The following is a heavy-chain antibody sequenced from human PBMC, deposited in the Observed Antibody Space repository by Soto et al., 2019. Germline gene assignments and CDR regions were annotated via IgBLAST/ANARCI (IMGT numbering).Heavy chain of an antibody. V-gene: IGHV4-34*12. CDR1: GESFSGYY. CDR3: ARRRGRGHPIAY. Sequence: QVQLQQWGVGLLKPSETLSLTCAVYGESFSGYYWTWIRQPPGKGLEWIGEIIHSGSTNYNPSLKSRVTISVDTSKNQFSLKLSSVTAADTAVYYCARRRGRGHPIAYWGQGTLVTVSS. D-gene: IGHD3-10*01. CDR2: IIHSGST. J-gene: IGHJ4*02.